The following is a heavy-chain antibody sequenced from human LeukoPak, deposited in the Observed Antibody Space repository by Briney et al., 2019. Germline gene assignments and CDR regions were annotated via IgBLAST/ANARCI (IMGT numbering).Heavy chain of an antibody. CDR3: ARLYYDFWSGTIWFDP. D-gene: IGHD3-3*01. Sequence: SETLSHTCTVSGGSISSYYWSWIRQPPGKGLEWIGYIYTSGSTNYNPSLKSRVTISVDTSKNQFSLKLSSVTAADTAMYYCARLYYDFWSGTIWFDPWGQGTLVTVSS. J-gene: IGHJ5*02. V-gene: IGHV4-4*09. CDR1: GGSISSYY. CDR2: IYTSGST.